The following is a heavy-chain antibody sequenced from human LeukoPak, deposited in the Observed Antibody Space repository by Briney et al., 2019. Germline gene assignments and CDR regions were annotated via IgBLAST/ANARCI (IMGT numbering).Heavy chain of an antibody. Sequence: GGSLRLSCAASGFTFSSYAMSWVRQAPGKGLEWVSAISGSDGSTYYADSVKGRFTISRDISKSTLYLQMNSLGAEDTAVYYCAKSSGYYFHYWGQGTLVTVSS. D-gene: IGHD3-22*01. CDR1: GFTFSSYA. V-gene: IGHV3-23*01. CDR2: ISGSDGST. CDR3: AKSSGYYFHY. J-gene: IGHJ4*02.